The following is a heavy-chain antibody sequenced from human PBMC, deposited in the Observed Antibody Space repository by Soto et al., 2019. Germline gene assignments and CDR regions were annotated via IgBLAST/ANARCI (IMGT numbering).Heavy chain of an antibody. J-gene: IGHJ4*02. D-gene: IGHD2-15*01. CDR2: IKQDGSEK. Sequence: GGSLRLSCAASGFTFSSYWMSWVRQAPGKGLEWVANIKQDGSEKYYVDSVKGRFTISRDNAKNSLYLQMNSLRAEDTAVYYCARVPLYCSGGICYSDYWGQGTLVTVSS. V-gene: IGHV3-7*01. CDR3: ARVPLYCSGGICYSDY. CDR1: GFTFSSYW.